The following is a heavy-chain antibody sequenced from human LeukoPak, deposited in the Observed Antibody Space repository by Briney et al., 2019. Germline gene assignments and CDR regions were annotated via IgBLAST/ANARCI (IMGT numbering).Heavy chain of an antibody. J-gene: IGHJ3*02. V-gene: IGHV3-7*03. D-gene: IGHD2-2*01. CDR3: ARMVIPAAIPVDAFDI. CDR1: GFTFSSYW. Sequence: GGSLRLSCAASGFTFSSYWMTWVRQAPGKGLEWVSNINQDGTGKYYVDSVKGRFTISRDNARNSLYLQMNSLRAEDTAIYYCARMVIPAAIPVDAFDIWGQGTMVTVSS. CDR2: INQDGTGK.